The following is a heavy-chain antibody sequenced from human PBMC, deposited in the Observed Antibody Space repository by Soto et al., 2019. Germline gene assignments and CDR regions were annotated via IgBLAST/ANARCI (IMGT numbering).Heavy chain of an antibody. CDR2: IYPGDSDT. CDR3: ARHEGYYGSPAAGLFDY. CDR1: GYRFTSYW. V-gene: IGHV5-51*01. Sequence: PGESLKISCKGSGYRFTSYWIGWVRQMPGKGLEWMGIIYPGDSDTRYSPSFQGQVTISADKSVSTAYLQWSSLKASDTAMYYCARHEGYYGSPAAGLFDYWGQGTLVTVSS. D-gene: IGHD3-10*01. J-gene: IGHJ4*02.